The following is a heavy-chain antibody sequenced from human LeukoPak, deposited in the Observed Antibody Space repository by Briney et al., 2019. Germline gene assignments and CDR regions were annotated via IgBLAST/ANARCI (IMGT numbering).Heavy chain of an antibody. CDR2: INHSGST. CDR1: GGSISSSNYY. V-gene: IGHV4-39*07. D-gene: IGHD3-22*01. J-gene: IGHJ4*02. Sequence: SETLSLTCIVSGGSISSSNYYWGWIRQPPGKGPEWIGEINHSGSTNYNPSLKSRVTISVDTSKNQFSLKLSSVTAADTAVYYCARNGWGYVVTKYYFDYWGQGTLVTVSS. CDR3: ARNGWGYVVTKYYFDY.